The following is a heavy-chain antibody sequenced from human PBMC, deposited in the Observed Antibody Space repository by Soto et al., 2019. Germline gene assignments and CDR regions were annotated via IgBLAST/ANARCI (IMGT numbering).Heavy chain of an antibody. CDR3: AKGLHPSSVHSYYFDY. CDR2: ISGSGGST. CDR1: GFTFSSYA. D-gene: IGHD4-4*01. Sequence: PGGSLRLSCAASGFTFSSYAMSWVRQAPGKGLERVSAISGSGGSTYYADSVKGRFTISRDNSKNTLYLQMNSLRAEDTAVYYCAKGLHPSSVHSYYFDYWGQGTLVTVSS. J-gene: IGHJ4*02. V-gene: IGHV3-23*01.